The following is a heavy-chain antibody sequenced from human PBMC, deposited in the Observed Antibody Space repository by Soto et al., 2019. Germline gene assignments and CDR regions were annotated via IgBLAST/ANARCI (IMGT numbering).Heavy chain of an antibody. CDR2: IKTNTEGGTT. V-gene: IGHV3-15*07. Sequence: EVQLVESGGGFIYPGGSLRLSCAASGLTISNAWMNWVRQAPGKGLEWVCRIKTNTEGGTTDYAAAVKGRFTVSRDDSKNTLYLQMNSLTTEDTAVYYCTTGSVEGVWGQGTTVTVSS. CDR3: TTGSVEGV. CDR1: GLTISNAW. D-gene: IGHD2-15*01. J-gene: IGHJ6*02.